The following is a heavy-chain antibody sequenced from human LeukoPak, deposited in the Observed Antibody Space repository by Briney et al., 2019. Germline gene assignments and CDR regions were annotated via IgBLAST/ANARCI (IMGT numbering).Heavy chain of an antibody. V-gene: IGHV4-39*01. D-gene: IGHD6-13*01. CDR3: ARLGGAAAVIPLDI. CDR1: GGSISSSSYY. J-gene: IGHJ3*02. Sequence: PSETLSLTCTVSGGSISSSSYYWGWIRQPPGKGLEWIGSIYYSGSTYYNPSLKSRVTISVDTSKNQFSLKLSSVTAADTAVYYCARLGGAAAVIPLDIWGQGTMVTVSS. CDR2: IYYSGST.